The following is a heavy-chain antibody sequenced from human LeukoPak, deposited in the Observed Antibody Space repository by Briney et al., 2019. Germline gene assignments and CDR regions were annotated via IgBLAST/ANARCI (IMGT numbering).Heavy chain of an antibody. CDR1: GFAFSDDS. D-gene: IGHD5-18*01. J-gene: IGHJ4*02. Sequence: GGSLRLSCVASGFAFSDDSMNWVRQPPGKGLEWVSSISSTSKYIYYADSVKGRFTISRDNAKNSLFLQMNNLRVDDSAVYYCAREYTAMAYDYWGQGNLVTVSS. CDR2: ISSTSKYI. V-gene: IGHV3-21*01. CDR3: AREYTAMAYDY.